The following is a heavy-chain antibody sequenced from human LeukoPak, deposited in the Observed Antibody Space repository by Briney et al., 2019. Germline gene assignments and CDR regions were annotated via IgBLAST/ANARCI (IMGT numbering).Heavy chain of an antibody. Sequence: PGGSLRLSCAASGFTFSSYSMNWVRQAPGKGLEWVSYISSSSSTIYYADSVKGRFTISRDNAKNSLYLQMNSPRAEDTAVYYCAREGDYDSSGYYWLYYYYGMDVWGQGTTVTVSS. J-gene: IGHJ6*02. D-gene: IGHD3-22*01. V-gene: IGHV3-48*04. CDR2: ISSSSSTI. CDR1: GFTFSSYS. CDR3: AREGDYDSSGYYWLYYYYGMDV.